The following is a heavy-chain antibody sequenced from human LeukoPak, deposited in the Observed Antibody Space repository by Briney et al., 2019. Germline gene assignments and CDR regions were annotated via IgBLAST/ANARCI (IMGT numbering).Heavy chain of an antibody. Sequence: GGSLRLSCAASGFTFSSYSMNWVRQAPGKGLEWVAIIKQDGTETFYVDSVKGRFTISRDNVKNSLYLQMNSLRIEDAAVYYCMGGRGWLPENWGQGTLVTVSS. J-gene: IGHJ4*02. V-gene: IGHV3-7*01. CDR2: IKQDGTET. CDR3: MGGRGWLPEN. CDR1: GFTFSSYS. D-gene: IGHD3-22*01.